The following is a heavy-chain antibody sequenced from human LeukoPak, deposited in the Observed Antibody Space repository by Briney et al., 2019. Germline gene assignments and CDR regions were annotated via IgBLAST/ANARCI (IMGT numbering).Heavy chain of an antibody. CDR1: GYTFTGYY. Sequence: ASVKVSCKASGYTFTGYYMHWVRQAPGQGLEWMGWINPKSGGTNYAQKFQGWVTMTRDTSISTAYMELSRLRSDDTAVYYCARGGSLAVAPHQYYFDYWGQGTLVTVSS. V-gene: IGHV1-2*04. J-gene: IGHJ4*02. CDR2: INPKSGGT. D-gene: IGHD6-19*01. CDR3: ARGGSLAVAPHQYYFDY.